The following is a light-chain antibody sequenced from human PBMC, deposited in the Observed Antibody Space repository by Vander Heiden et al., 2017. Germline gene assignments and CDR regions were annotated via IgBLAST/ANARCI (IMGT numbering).Light chain of an antibody. CDR2: YDY. V-gene: IGLV3-21*04. J-gene: IGLJ3*02. Sequence: SYVLAQPPSVSVAPGQTAMITCGGNSIGTKSVHWYQQKPGQAPVLVIYYDYDRPSGIPERFSGSNSGNTATLTISRVEAGDEADYYCQVWDNTSDHWVIGGGTKLAVL. CDR1: SIGTKS. CDR3: QVWDNTSDHWV.